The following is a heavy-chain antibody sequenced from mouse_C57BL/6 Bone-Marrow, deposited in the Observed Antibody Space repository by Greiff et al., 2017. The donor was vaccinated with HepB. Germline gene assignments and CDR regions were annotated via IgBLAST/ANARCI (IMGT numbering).Heavy chain of an antibody. Sequence: EVQLQESGPGLVKPSQSLSLTCSVTGYSITSGYYWNWIRQFPGNKLEWMGYISYDGSNNYNPSLKNRISITRDTSKNQFFLKLNSVTTEDTATYYCAREDGNYGDYWGQGTTLTVSS. CDR3: AREDGNYGDY. D-gene: IGHD2-1*01. J-gene: IGHJ2*01. V-gene: IGHV3-6*01. CDR2: ISYDGSN. CDR1: GYSITSGYY.